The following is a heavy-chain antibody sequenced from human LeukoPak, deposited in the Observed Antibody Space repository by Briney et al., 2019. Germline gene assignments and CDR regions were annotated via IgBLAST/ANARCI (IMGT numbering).Heavy chain of an antibody. Sequence: PGGSLRLSCAASGFTFINAWMAWVRQAPGKGLEWVGRIKAKAHGGTIEYAAPVKGRFTISRDDSKNTLYLQMNSLKTEDTAVYYCTTDGIGVEGATYDNWGQGTLVSVSS. CDR2: IKAKAHGGTI. CDR1: GFTFINAW. J-gene: IGHJ4*02. V-gene: IGHV3-15*01. D-gene: IGHD1-26*01. CDR3: TTDGIGVEGATYDN.